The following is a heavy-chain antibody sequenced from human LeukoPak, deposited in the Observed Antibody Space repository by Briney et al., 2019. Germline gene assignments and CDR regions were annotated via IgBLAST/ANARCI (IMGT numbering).Heavy chain of an antibody. CDR1: GFTFSTYV. Sequence: PGGSLRLSCAASGFTFSTYVMHWVRQAPGKGLQWVAVIWSDGSNRDYADSVKGRFTISRDNSKNTLYLQMNSLRGEDTAVYYRAREKRDGNIEDYWGQGTLVTVSS. V-gene: IGHV3-33*01. CDR3: AREKRDGNIEDY. D-gene: IGHD5-24*01. J-gene: IGHJ4*02. CDR2: IWSDGSNR.